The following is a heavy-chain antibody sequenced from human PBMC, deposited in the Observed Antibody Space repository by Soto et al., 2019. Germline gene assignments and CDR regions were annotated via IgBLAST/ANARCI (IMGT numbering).Heavy chain of an antibody. V-gene: IGHV1-58*02. J-gene: IGHJ6*03. CDR1: GFTFTSSA. CDR2: IVVGSGNT. D-gene: IGHD3-10*01. CDR3: AAAAAMVRGVKYYYYYMDV. Sequence: SVKVSCKASGFTFTSSAMQWVRQARGQRLEWIGWIVVGSGNTNYAQKFQERVTITRDMSTSTAYMELSSLRSEDTAVYYCAAAAAMVRGVKYYYYYMDVWGKGTTVTVSS.